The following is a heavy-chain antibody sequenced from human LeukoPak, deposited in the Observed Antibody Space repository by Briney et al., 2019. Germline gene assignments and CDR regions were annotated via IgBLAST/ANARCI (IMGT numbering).Heavy chain of an antibody. CDR2: IKQDGSEK. J-gene: IGHJ3*02. CDR1: GFTFSSYW. Sequence: GGSLRLSCAASGFTFSSYWMSWVRQAPGKGLEWVANIKQDGSEKYYVDSVKGRFTISRDNAKNSLYLQMNSLRAEDTAVYYCARPLLRFLVMDAFDIWGQGTMVTVSS. D-gene: IGHD3-3*01. V-gene: IGHV3-7*01. CDR3: ARPLLRFLVMDAFDI.